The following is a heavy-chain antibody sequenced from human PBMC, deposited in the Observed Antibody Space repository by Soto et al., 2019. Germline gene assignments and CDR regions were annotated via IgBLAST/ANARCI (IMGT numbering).Heavy chain of an antibody. J-gene: IGHJ4*02. CDR1: GFTFDNYA. V-gene: IGHV3-9*01. CDR2: ISWNSNTI. Sequence: PRLSCAASGFTFDNYAMHWVRQAPGKCLEWVSGISWNSNTIAYADSVKGRFTISRDNAKNSLYLQINSLRAEDTAFYYCAKDTGPNWGQGTLVNVSS. CDR3: AKDTGPN.